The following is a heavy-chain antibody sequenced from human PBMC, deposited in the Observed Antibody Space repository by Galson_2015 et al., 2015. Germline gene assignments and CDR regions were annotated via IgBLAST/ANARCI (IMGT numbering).Heavy chain of an antibody. Sequence: QSGAEVKKPGESLKISCKGSGYSFTSYWIGWVRQMPGKGLEWMGIIYPGDSDTRYSPSFQGQVTISADKSISTAYLQWSSLKASDTAMYYCVRLSHCSGGSCYGLGAFDIWGQGTMVTVSS. D-gene: IGHD2-15*01. CDR3: VRLSHCSGGSCYGLGAFDI. CDR1: GYSFTSYW. V-gene: IGHV5-51*01. J-gene: IGHJ3*02. CDR2: IYPGDSDT.